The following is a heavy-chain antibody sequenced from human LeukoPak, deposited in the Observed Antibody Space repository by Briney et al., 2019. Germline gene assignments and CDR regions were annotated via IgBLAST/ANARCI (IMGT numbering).Heavy chain of an antibody. V-gene: IGHV4-34*01. J-gene: IGHJ3*02. CDR3: ARGQYNWNDYGASDI. CDR1: GGSFSGSY. Sequence: SETLSLTCAVSGGSFSGSYWSWIRQPPGKGLEWIGEINHSGSTNYNPSLKSRVTISVDTSKNQFSLKLSSVTAADTAVYYCARGQYNWNDYGASDIWGQGTMVTVSS. CDR2: INHSGST. D-gene: IGHD1-1*01.